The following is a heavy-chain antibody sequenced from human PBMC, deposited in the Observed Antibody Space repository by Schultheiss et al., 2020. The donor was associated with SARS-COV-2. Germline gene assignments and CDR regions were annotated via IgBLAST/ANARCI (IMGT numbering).Heavy chain of an antibody. D-gene: IGHD1-26*01. CDR2: IYHSGST. CDR1: GGSISSGGYY. V-gene: IGHV4-39*07. Sequence: SETLSLTCTVSGGSISSGGYYWGWIRQPPGKGLEWIGSIYHSGSTYYNPSLKSRVTISVDTSKNQFSLKLSSVTAADTAVYYCAREGYSGSSYDNWFDPWGQGTLVTVSS. J-gene: IGHJ5*02. CDR3: AREGYSGSSYDNWFDP.